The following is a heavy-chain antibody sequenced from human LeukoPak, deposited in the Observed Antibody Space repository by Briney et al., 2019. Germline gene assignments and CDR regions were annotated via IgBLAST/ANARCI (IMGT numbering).Heavy chain of an antibody. CDR2: IYTSGST. J-gene: IGHJ6*04. CDR1: GGSISSYY. V-gene: IGHV4-4*07. Sequence: SETLSLTCTVSGGSISSYYWSWIRQPAGKGLEWIGRIYTSGSTNYNPSLKSRVTISVDTSKNQFSLKLSSVTAADTAVYYCARGYYYGSGSYGMDVWGKGTTVTISS. CDR3: ARGYYYGSGSYGMDV. D-gene: IGHD3-10*01.